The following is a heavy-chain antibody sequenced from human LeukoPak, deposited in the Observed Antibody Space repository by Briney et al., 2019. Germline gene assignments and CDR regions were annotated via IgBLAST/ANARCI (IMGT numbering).Heavy chain of an antibody. CDR1: GFTFRDHY. CDR3: ANSPSYSSGWFLN. Sequence: GMSLRLSCEASGFTFRDHYMTWIRQAPGSGLEWVSSISGSGSDKFYSNSVKGRFSVSRDNVKNSLYLELTTLRAEDTAVYYCANSPSYSSGWFLNWGQGVLVTVSS. V-gene: IGHV3-11*04. CDR2: ISGSGSDK. D-gene: IGHD6-19*01. J-gene: IGHJ4*02.